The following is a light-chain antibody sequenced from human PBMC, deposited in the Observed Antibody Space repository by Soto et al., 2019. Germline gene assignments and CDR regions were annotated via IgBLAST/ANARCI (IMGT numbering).Light chain of an antibody. V-gene: IGKV3-15*01. J-gene: IGKJ1*01. CDR1: QSVSSY. Sequence: EIVMTQSPVTLSVSPGERAALSCRASQSVSSYLAWYQQKPGQAPRLLFYAASSGATGIPARFSASGSGTEFTLTISSLQSEDFAVYYCQHYYNWPRTFGQGTKVEIK. CDR3: QHYYNWPRT. CDR2: AAS.